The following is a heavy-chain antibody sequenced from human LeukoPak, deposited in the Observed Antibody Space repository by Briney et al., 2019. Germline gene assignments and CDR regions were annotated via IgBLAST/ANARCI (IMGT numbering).Heavy chain of an antibody. V-gene: IGHV3-30-3*01. CDR3: ARNRGYDYLY. D-gene: IGHD5-12*01. Sequence: GGSLRLSCAASGFTFSSYAMHWVRQAPGKGLEWVAVISYDGSNKYYADSVKGRFTISRDNSKNTLYLRMNSLRAEDTAVYYCARNRGYDYLYWGQGTLVTVSS. J-gene: IGHJ4*02. CDR2: ISYDGSNK. CDR1: GFTFSSYA.